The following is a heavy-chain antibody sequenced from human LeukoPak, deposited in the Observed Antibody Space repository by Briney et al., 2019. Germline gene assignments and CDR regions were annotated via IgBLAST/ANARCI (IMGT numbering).Heavy chain of an antibody. Sequence: PSQTLSLTCTVSGGSISSYYWSWIRQPPGKGLEWIGYIYYSGSTNYNPSLKSRVTISVDTSKNQFSLKLSSVTAADTAVYYCARHTAMAFDYWGQGTLVTVSS. J-gene: IGHJ4*02. CDR2: IYYSGST. CDR3: ARHTAMAFDY. D-gene: IGHD5-18*01. CDR1: GGSISSYY. V-gene: IGHV4-59*08.